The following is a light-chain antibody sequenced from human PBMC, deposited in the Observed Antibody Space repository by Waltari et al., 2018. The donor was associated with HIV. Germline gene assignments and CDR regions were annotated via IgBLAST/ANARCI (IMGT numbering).Light chain of an antibody. J-gene: IGLJ2*01. CDR1: SSDVGSYNL. CDR3: QAWDSSTVV. CDR2: EGI. Sequence: QSALTQPASVSGSPGQSITISCTGSSSDVGSYNLVSWYQQHPGKAPKLMIYEGIKRPSGVSNRFSGSNSGNTATLTISGTQAMDEGDYYCQAWDSSTVVFGGGTKLTVL. V-gene: IGLV2-14*02.